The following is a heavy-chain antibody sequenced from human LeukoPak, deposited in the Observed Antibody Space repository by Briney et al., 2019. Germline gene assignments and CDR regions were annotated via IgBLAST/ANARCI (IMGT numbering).Heavy chain of an antibody. V-gene: IGHV1-18*01. CDR1: GYTFTSYG. J-gene: IGHJ4*02. Sequence: ASMKVSCKASGYTFTSYGARWVRQAPGQGLEWMGRISGYNGNTAYAQKLQGRVTMTTDTSTRTAYMEMRSLRSDDTAVFYCAREKTYYDNTEGLDDWGQGTLVTVSS. CDR2: ISGYNGNT. D-gene: IGHD3-22*01. CDR3: AREKTYYDNTEGLDD.